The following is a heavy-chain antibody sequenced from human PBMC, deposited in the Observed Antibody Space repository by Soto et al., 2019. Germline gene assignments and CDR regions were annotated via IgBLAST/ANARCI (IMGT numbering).Heavy chain of an antibody. Sequence: AETLALTCPVAGGSVSSSSFYWSWIRQPPVKVLEWIGYIYYSGSTNYNPSLKSRVTISVDTSKNQFYLKRSSVTAADTAVYYCESDLYYGSGPLTPDPYYYYVMDVWGQWTTDTVSS. V-gene: IGHV4-61*01. CDR2: IYYSGST. CDR1: GGSVSSSSFY. J-gene: IGHJ6*02. D-gene: IGHD3-10*01. CDR3: ESDLYYGSGPLTPDPYYYYVMDV.